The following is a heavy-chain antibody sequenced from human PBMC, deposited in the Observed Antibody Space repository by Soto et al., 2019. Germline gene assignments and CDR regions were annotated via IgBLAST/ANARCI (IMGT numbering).Heavy chain of an antibody. Sequence: KGLEWIGYIYYSGSTNYNPSLKSRVTISVDTSKNQFSLKLTSVTAADTAVYYCACFTYSYDSSGYVVQVFAIWLQGTMVTV. J-gene: IGHJ3*02. CDR3: ACFTYSYDSSGYVVQVFAI. D-gene: IGHD3-22*01. CDR2: IYYSGST. V-gene: IGHV4-59*01.